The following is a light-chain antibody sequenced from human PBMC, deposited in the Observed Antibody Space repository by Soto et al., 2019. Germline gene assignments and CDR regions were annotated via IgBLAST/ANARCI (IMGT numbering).Light chain of an antibody. CDR2: DAS. Sequence: EIVLTQSPATLSLSPGERATLSCRASQSVSDYLAWYQQKPGQAPRLLIYDASIRATGIPARFSGSGSGTDFTLTISTLEPEDFALYYYQQRSNWPPITFGQGTRLE. V-gene: IGKV3-11*01. CDR1: QSVSDY. CDR3: QQRSNWPPIT. J-gene: IGKJ5*01.